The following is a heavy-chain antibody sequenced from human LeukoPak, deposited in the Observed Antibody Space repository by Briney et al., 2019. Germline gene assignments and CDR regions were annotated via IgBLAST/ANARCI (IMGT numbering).Heavy chain of an antibody. CDR1: GYTFNNFD. CDR2: MNPNSGNT. V-gene: IGHV1-8*02. D-gene: IGHD3-22*01. Sequence: ASVKVSCKASGYTFNNFDINWVRQANGQGLEWMGWMNPNSGNTGYAQKLQGRVTMTTDTSTSTAYMELRSLRSDDTAVYYCARVWQGHYGLFDYWGQGTLVTVSS. J-gene: IGHJ4*02. CDR3: ARVWQGHYGLFDY.